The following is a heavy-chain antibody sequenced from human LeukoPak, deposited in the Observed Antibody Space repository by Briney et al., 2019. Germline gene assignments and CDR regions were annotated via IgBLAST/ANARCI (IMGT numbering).Heavy chain of an antibody. D-gene: IGHD6-19*01. CDR1: GGSFSGYY. CDR3: ARGYSSGWRFDY. J-gene: IGHJ4*02. CDR2: INHSGST. Sequence: SETLSLTCAVYGGSFSGYYWSWIRQPPGKGLEWIGEINHSGSTNYNPSLKSRVTISVDTSKNQFSLKLSSVTAADTAVHYCARGYSSGWRFDYWGQGTLVTVSS. V-gene: IGHV4-34*01.